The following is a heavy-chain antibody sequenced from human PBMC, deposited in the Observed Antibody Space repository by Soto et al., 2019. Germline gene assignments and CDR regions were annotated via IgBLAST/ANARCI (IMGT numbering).Heavy chain of an antibody. D-gene: IGHD2-15*01. CDR3: ARDRVVVTPVLFDI. CDR1: GFTFSSYS. J-gene: IGHJ3*02. V-gene: IGHV3-21*04. Sequence: AGGSLRLSCAASGFTFSSYSMNWVRQAPGKGLEWVASISSSRSYVYYADSVKGRFTISRDNAKNSLYLQMNSLRAEETAVYYCARDRVVVTPVLFDILGQGTMVNLS. CDR2: ISSSRSYV.